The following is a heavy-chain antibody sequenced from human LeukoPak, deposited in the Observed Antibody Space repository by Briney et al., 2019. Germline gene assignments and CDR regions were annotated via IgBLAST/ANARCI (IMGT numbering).Heavy chain of an antibody. CDR1: GFTFDDYA. Sequence: GGSLRLSCAASGFTFDDYAMHWIRQTPGKGLEWVSGISWNSGSIAYVDSVKGRFTISRDNAKNSLYLQMNSLIIEDTAVYYCAREKGRGVISPYYDYWGQGTRVTVSS. D-gene: IGHD3-10*01. CDR3: AREKGRGVISPYYDY. V-gene: IGHV3-9*01. CDR2: ISWNSGSI. J-gene: IGHJ4*02.